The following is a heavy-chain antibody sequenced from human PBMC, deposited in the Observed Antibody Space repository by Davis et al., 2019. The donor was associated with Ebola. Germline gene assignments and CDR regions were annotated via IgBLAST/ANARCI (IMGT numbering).Heavy chain of an antibody. CDR1: GGSFSGYY. D-gene: IGHD2-2*01. CDR2: INHSGST. J-gene: IGHJ6*03. V-gene: IGHV4-34*01. Sequence: PSETLSLTCAVFGGSFSGYYWSWIRQPPGKGLEWIGEINHSGSTNYNPSLKSRVTISVDTSKNQFSLKLSSVTAADTAVYYCARGSRYCSSTSCYRYYYYMDVWGKGTTVTVSS. CDR3: ARGSRYCSSTSCYRYYYYMDV.